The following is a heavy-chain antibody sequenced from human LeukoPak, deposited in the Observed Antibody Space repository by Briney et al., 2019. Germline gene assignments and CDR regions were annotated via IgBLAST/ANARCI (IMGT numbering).Heavy chain of an antibody. J-gene: IGHJ6*03. CDR3: AREQRGGDYRYYYYMDV. V-gene: IGHV4-39*07. CDR1: GGSITSNTNY. CDR2: IYYSGTT. Sequence: PSETLSLTCTVSGGSITSNTNYWGWIRQPPGRGLEWIGNIYYSGTTYYNPSLKSRVTISVDTSKNQFSLKLSSVTAADTAVYYCAREQRGGDYRYYYYMDVWGKGTTVTISS. D-gene: IGHD3-16*01.